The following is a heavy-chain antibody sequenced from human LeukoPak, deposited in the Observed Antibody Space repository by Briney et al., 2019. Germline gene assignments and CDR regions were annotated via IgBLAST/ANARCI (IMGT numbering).Heavy chain of an antibody. CDR1: GGTFSSYA. Sequence: ASVTVSCKASGGTFSSYAISWVRQAPGQGLEWMGGIIPIFGTANYAQKFQGRVTITADESTSTAYMELSSLRSEDTAVYYCARAAYCGGDCYSDYFDYWGQGTLVTVSS. D-gene: IGHD2-21*02. J-gene: IGHJ4*02. CDR3: ARAAYCGGDCYSDYFDY. V-gene: IGHV1-69*13. CDR2: IIPIFGTA.